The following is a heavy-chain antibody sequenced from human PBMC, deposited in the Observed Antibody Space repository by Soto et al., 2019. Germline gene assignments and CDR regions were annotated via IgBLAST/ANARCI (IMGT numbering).Heavy chain of an antibody. Sequence: VESLTISCRNSGYRFTSYWIAWVLQMPGKGLEWMGIIFPSDSDTRYSPSFQCQVTISADRSTSTVFLQWASLKSSDTAVYFCARKDKSGYFNWFDPWGQGTMVTVSS. CDR3: ARKDKSGYFNWFDP. V-gene: IGHV5-51*01. CDR1: GYRFTSYW. D-gene: IGHD3-22*01. CDR2: IFPSDSDT. J-gene: IGHJ5*02.